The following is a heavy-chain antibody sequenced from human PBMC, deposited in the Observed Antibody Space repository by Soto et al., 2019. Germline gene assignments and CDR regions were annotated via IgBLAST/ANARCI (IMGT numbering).Heavy chain of an antibody. V-gene: IGHV4-34*01. CDR1: GGSFSGYY. D-gene: IGHD3-10*01. CDR3: ARGAGGSGSYYKGLFAL. J-gene: IGHJ4*02. CDR2: INHSGST. Sequence: SETLSLTCAVYGGSFSGYYWSWIRQPPGKGLEWIAEINHSGSTNYNPSLKSRATISVDTSKNQFSLKLSSVTAADTAVYYCARGAGGSGSYYKGLFALWGQGTLVTGSS.